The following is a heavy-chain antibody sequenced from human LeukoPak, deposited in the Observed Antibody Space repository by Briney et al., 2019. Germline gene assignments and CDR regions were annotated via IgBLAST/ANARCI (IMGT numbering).Heavy chain of an antibody. V-gene: IGHV1-18*04. Sequence: ASVKDSCKASGYTFTSYGISWVRQAPGQGLEWMGWISAYNGNTNYAQKLQGRVTMTTDTSTSTAYMELRSLRSDDTAVYYCARDVGGRETTWPLGYNWFDPWGQGTLVTVSS. CDR2: ISAYNGNT. CDR1: GYTFTSYG. J-gene: IGHJ5*02. D-gene: IGHD1-26*01. CDR3: ARDVGGRETTWPLGYNWFDP.